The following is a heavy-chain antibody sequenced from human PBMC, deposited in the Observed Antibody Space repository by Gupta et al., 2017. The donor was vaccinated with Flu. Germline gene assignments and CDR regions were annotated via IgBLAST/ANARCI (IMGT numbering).Heavy chain of an antibody. CDR3: ARDLGDSGVVVPDYYYDAFDI. CDR1: GGSISSYY. J-gene: IGHJ3*02. D-gene: IGHD2-2*01. Sequence: QVQLQESGPGLVKPSETLSLTCTVSGGSISSYYWSWIRQPPGKGLEWIGYIYYSGSTNYNPSLKSRVTISVDTSKNQFSLKLSSVTAADTAVYYCARDLGDSGVVVPDYYYDAFDIWGQGTMVTVSS. V-gene: IGHV4-59*01. CDR2: IYYSGST.